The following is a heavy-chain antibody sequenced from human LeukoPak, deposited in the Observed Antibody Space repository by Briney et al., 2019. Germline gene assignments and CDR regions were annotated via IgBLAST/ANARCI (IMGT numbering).Heavy chain of an antibody. Sequence: PSETLSLTCTVSGGSISGSFWSWIRQPPGKGLEWIGYVYYSGSTNYNPSLESRVTISVDRSRNEFSLKMNSVTAADTAVYYCARHKSITSDAFDIWGQGTMVTVSS. CDR2: VYYSGST. D-gene: IGHD2/OR15-2a*01. CDR3: ARHKSITSDAFDI. J-gene: IGHJ3*02. V-gene: IGHV4-59*08. CDR1: GGSISGSF.